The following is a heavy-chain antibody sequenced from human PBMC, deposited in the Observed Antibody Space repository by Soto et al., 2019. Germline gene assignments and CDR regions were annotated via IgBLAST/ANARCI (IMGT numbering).Heavy chain of an antibody. V-gene: IGHV4-39*01. D-gene: IGHD3-16*02. CDR2: IYYTGST. CDR1: SGSITSDSYN. Sequence: QLQLQESGPGLVKPSETLSLACTVSSGSITSDSYNWDWIRQPPGKGLQWIGTIYYTGSTDYNPSLKSGVMISADTSKKQFSLKLNSVTAADTAVYYCARLSGNAFDVWGHGTSVIVSP. CDR3: ARLSGNAFDV. J-gene: IGHJ3*01.